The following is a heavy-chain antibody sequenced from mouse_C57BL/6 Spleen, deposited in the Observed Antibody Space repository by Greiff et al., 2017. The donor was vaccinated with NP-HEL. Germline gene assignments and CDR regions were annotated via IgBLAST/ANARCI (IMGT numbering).Heavy chain of an antibody. CDR1: GFTFSDYY. CDR2: INYDGSST. CDR3: ARVWGGTYFDY. D-gene: IGHD3-3*01. J-gene: IGHJ2*01. Sequence: EVHLVESEGGLVQPGSSMKLSCTASGFTFSDYYMAWVRQVPEKGLEWVANINYDGSSTYYLDSLKSRFIISRDNAKNILYMQMSSLKSEDTATYYCARVWGGTYFDYWGQGTTLTVSS. V-gene: IGHV5-16*01.